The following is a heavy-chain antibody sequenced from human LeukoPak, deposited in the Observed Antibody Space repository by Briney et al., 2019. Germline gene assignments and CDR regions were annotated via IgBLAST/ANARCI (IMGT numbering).Heavy chain of an antibody. CDR3: ARAESITGTYRPNWFDP. CDR1: GGSISSYY. V-gene: IGHV4-59*01. J-gene: IGHJ5*02. Sequence: PSGTLSLTCTVSGGSISSYYWSWIRQPPGKGLEWIGYIYYSGSTNYNPSLKSRVTISVDTSKNQFSLKLSSVTAADTAAYYCARAESITGTYRPNWFDPWGQGTLVTVSS. D-gene: IGHD1-7*01. CDR2: IYYSGST.